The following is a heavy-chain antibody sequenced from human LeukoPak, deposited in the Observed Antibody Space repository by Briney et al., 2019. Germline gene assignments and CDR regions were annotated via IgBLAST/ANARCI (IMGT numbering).Heavy chain of an antibody. Sequence: SETLSLPCTVSGGSISSGDYYLSWIRQPPGKGLEWIAYMYYSGSTYYNPSLKSRVTMSADTSKNQLSLKLSSVTAADTAVYYCARPYYYDSRIDPWGQGILVTVSS. V-gene: IGHV4-30-4*01. CDR1: GGSISSGDYY. D-gene: IGHD3-22*01. CDR2: MYYSGST. J-gene: IGHJ5*02. CDR3: ARPYYYDSRIDP.